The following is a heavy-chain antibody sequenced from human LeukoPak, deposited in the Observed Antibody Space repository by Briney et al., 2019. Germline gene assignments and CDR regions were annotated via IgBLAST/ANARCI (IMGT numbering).Heavy chain of an antibody. Sequence: KPSETLSLTCAVYGGSFSGYYWSWIRQPPGKGLEWIWEINHSGSTNYNPSLKRRVTISVDTSKNQFSLKLSSVTAADTAVYYCARGRYYYDSSGYQDIWGQGTMVTVSS. J-gene: IGHJ3*02. CDR3: ARGRYYYDSSGYQDI. D-gene: IGHD3-22*01. CDR1: GGSFSGYY. CDR2: INHSGST. V-gene: IGHV4-34*01.